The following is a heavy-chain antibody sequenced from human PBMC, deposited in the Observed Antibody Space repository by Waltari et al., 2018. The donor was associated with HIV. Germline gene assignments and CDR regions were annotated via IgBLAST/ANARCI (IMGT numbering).Heavy chain of an antibody. CDR1: GFIFNTYT. J-gene: IGHJ2*01. Sequence: QVGLLESGGDVVQPGRSLRLSGVGSGFIFNTYTFHWVRQAPDKGLEWVARIVSTGGIKYYAERAKCLFTISRDNSKNTVCRQLNRLTPEDTAVYLCAREARGRRWGEWYFDLWGRGTRVTVSS. D-gene: IGHD3-16*01. CDR3: AREARGRRWGEWYFDL. CDR2: IVSTGGIK. V-gene: IGHV3-30*04.